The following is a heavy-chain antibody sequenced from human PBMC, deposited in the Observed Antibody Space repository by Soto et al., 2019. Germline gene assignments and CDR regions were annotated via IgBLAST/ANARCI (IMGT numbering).Heavy chain of an antibody. CDR1: GFTFSSYG. CDR3: AKNRYYYDYGEDGMDV. Sequence: LRLSCAASGFTFSSYGMHWVRQAPGKGLEWVAVISYDGSNKYYVDSVKGRFTISRDNSKNTLYLQMNSLRAEDTAVYYCAKNRYYYDYGEDGMDVWGQGTTVTVSS. J-gene: IGHJ6*02. V-gene: IGHV3-30*18. D-gene: IGHD3-22*01. CDR2: ISYDGSNK.